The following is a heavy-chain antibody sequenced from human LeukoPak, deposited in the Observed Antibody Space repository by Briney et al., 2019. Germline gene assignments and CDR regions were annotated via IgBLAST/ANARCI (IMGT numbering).Heavy chain of an antibody. D-gene: IGHD5-24*01. CDR2: IWYDGSSI. J-gene: IGHJ4*02. CDR3: ARGWLQYYLDN. V-gene: IGHV3-33*01. CDR1: GFTFSSYG. Sequence: GRSLRLSCAASGFTFSSYGMHWVRQAPGKGLEWVALIWYDGSSIYYADSVKGRFTISRDNSKNTLYLQMNSLRADDTAVYYCARGWLQYYLDNWGQGTPVTVSS.